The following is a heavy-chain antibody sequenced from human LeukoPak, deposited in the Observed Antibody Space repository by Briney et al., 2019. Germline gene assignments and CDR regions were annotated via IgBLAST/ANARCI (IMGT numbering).Heavy chain of an antibody. V-gene: IGHV3-66*01. J-gene: IGHJ4*02. CDR3: ARDLSGPLDY. Sequence: GGSLRLSCAASGFTVSHNYMSWVRQAPGKGLEWVSVIYSGGSTNYADSEKGRFTISRDNSKNTLYLQMNSLRAEDTAVCYCARDLSGPLDYWGQGTLVTVSS. CDR1: GFTVSHNY. CDR2: IYSGGST. D-gene: IGHD5-12*01.